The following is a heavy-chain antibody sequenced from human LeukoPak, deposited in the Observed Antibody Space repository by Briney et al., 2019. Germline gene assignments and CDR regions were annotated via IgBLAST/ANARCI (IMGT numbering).Heavy chain of an antibody. J-gene: IGHJ4*02. CDR2: ISSSSSYI. Sequence: GGSLRLSCAASGFTFSSYTMNWVRQAPGKGLERVSSISSSSSYIYYADSVKGRFTISRDNAKNSLYLQMNSLRAEDTAVYYCARDSSMLRGPLVIYYFDFWGQGTLVTVSS. CDR3: ARDSSMLRGPLVIYYFDF. CDR1: GFTFSSYT. D-gene: IGHD3-10*01. V-gene: IGHV3-21*01.